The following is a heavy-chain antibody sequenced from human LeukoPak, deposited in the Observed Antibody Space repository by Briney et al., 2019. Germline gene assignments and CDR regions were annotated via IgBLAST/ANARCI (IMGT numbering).Heavy chain of an antibody. Sequence: GGSLRLSCAASRFTFSDYSMNWVRQAPGKGLEWVANIKQDGSEKYYVDSVKGRFTISRDNAKNSLYLQMNSLRAEDTAVYYCARDLRITMVRGDHFDYWGQGTLVTVSS. J-gene: IGHJ4*02. CDR3: ARDLRITMVRGDHFDY. CDR1: RFTFSDYS. V-gene: IGHV3-7*01. CDR2: IKQDGSEK. D-gene: IGHD3-10*01.